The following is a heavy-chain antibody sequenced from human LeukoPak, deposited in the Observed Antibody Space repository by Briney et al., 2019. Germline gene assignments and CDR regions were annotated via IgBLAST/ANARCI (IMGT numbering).Heavy chain of an antibody. Sequence: EASVKVSCKASGGTFSSYTISWVRQAPGQGLEWMGRIIPILGIANYAQKFQGRVTITADKSTSTAYMELSRLRSEDTAVYYCARGNYDFWSGQELGWWGQGTLVTVSS. V-gene: IGHV1-69*10. J-gene: IGHJ4*02. CDR2: IIPILGIA. CDR1: GGTFSSYT. D-gene: IGHD3-3*01. CDR3: ARGNYDFWSGQELGW.